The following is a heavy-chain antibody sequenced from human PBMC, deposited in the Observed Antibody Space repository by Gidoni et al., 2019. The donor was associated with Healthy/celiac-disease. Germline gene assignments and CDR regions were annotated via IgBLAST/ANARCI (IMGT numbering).Heavy chain of an antibody. J-gene: IGHJ4*02. Sequence: QVQLVQPGAAVTKPGASVKVSCKASGYTCTSYGNSWVRQAPEQGLEWRGWISADNGNTNDAQKHQGRVTMTTDTSTSTAYMELRSVRSDDTAVYYCARRGGIAAAGTYYWGQGTLVTVSS. CDR2: ISADNGNT. D-gene: IGHD6-13*01. CDR3: ARRGGIAAAGTYY. V-gene: IGHV1-18*01. CDR1: GYTCTSYG.